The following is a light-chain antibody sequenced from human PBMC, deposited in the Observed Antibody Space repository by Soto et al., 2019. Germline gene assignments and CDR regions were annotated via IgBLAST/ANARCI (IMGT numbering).Light chain of an antibody. Sequence: AIPMTQSPSSLSASVGDRISITCRASQGIGSRLGWYQQKPGKAPKLLIYAASTLESGVPSRFSGGGSGTEFTLTISCLQPEDFATYYCLQDHSYPWTFGQGTRVEIK. CDR2: AAS. CDR1: QGIGSR. V-gene: IGKV1-6*01. CDR3: LQDHSYPWT. J-gene: IGKJ1*01.